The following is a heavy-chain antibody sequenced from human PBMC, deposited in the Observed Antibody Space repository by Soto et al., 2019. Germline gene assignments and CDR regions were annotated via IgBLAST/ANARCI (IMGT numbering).Heavy chain of an antibody. CDR2: TSYDGNNE. V-gene: IGHV3-30*18. D-gene: IGHD1-1*01. J-gene: IGHJ4*02. CDR1: GLTFSNYA. Sequence: GEPLSLSCAASGLTFSNYAMHWVRPAPGKGLEWVALTSYDGNNEYYTDSVKGRFTISRDNSKNTLFLQMNSPRPEGTAVYYCAKDKGVFNWATSYFDYWGQGALVTVSS. CDR3: AKDKGVFNWATSYFDY.